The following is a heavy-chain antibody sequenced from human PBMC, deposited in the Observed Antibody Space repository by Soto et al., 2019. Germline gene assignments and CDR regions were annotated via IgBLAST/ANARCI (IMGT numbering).Heavy chain of an antibody. D-gene: IGHD1-26*01. CDR2: ISGSGGST. V-gene: IGHV3-23*01. CDR3: AKVRYSTPELLDLFDY. J-gene: IGHJ4*02. CDR1: GFTFSSYA. Sequence: GGSLRLSCAASGFTFSSYAMSWVRQAPGKGLEWVSAISGSGGSTYYADSVKGRFTISRDNSKNTLYLQMNSLRAEDTAVYYCAKVRYSTPELLDLFDYWGQGTLVTVSS.